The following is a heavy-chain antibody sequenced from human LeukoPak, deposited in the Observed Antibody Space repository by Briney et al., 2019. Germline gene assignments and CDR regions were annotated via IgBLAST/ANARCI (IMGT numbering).Heavy chain of an antibody. V-gene: IGHV3-74*03. J-gene: IGHJ6*02. CDR3: ARPWDV. CDR1: GFTFTNDW. Sequence: GGSLRLSCAASGFTFTNDWMDWVRQAPGKGLVWVASIRSDGSWTKYADSVKGRFTISRDNVKKTLYLQMNALTADDTAVYYCARPWDVWGQGTAVTVSS. CDR2: IRSDGSWT.